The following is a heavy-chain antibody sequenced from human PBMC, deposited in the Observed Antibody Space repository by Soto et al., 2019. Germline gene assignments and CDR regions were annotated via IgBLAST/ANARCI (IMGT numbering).Heavy chain of an antibody. CDR3: GRGGSDSPMAPGY. Sequence: GGSLRLSCAASGFTFSSYAMSWVRQAPGKGLEWVSAISGSGGSTYYADSVKGRFTISRDNAKNTLYLQMNSLRAEDTAVFYCGRGGSDSPMAPGYWGQGTLVTVSS. CDR1: GFTFSSYA. CDR2: ISGSGGST. V-gene: IGHV3-23*01. J-gene: IGHJ4*02. D-gene: IGHD5-18*01.